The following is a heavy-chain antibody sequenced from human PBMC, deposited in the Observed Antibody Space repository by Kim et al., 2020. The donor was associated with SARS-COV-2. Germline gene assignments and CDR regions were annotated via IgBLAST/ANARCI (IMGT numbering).Heavy chain of an antibody. CDR2: ITGSGGST. Sequence: GGSLRLSCAASGFTFSNYAMTWVRQAPGKGLEWVAAITGSGGSTYYADSVKGRFTISRDNSKNTLYLQVNSLRAEDTAVYYCAKGKAAPGTYYYYAMDVWGQGTTVTVSS. CDR1: GFTFSNYA. CDR3: AKGKAAPGTYYYYAMDV. V-gene: IGHV3-23*01. D-gene: IGHD6-13*01. J-gene: IGHJ6*02.